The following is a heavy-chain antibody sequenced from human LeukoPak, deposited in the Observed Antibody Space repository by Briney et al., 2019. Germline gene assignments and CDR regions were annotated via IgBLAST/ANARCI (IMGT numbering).Heavy chain of an antibody. D-gene: IGHD3-22*01. V-gene: IGHV3-23*01. CDR1: GFTFSSYA. CDR3: AKDGYYYDSSGYYSDY. Sequence: GGSLRLSCAASGFTFSSYAMSWVRQAPGKGLEWVSAISGSGGSTYYADSVKGRFTISRDNPKNTLYLQMNSLRAEDTALYYCAKDGYYYDSSGYYSDYWGQGTLVTVSS. CDR2: ISGSGGST. J-gene: IGHJ4*02.